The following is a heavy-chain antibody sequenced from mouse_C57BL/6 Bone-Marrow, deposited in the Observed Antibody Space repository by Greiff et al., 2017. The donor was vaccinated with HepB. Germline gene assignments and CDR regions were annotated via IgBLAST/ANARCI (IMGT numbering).Heavy chain of an antibody. D-gene: IGHD2-1*01. CDR2: IYWDDDK. J-gene: IGHJ3*01. CDR3: ARRGGGYGNPSWFAY. Sequence: QVTLKESGPGILQSSQTLSLTCSFSGFSLSTSGMGVSWIRQPSGKGLEWLAHIYWDDDKRYNPSLKSRLTISKDTSRNQVFLKITSVDTADTATYYCARRGGGYGNPSWFAYWGQGTLVTVSA. V-gene: IGHV8-12*01. CDR1: GFSLSTSGMG.